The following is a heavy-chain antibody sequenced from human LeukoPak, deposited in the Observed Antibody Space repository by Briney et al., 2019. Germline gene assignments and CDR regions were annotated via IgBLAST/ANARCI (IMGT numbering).Heavy chain of an antibody. D-gene: IGHD3-3*01. V-gene: IGHV4-59*01. Sequence: SETLSLTCSVSGGSISTYYWHWIRHPPGKGLEWIGFIYYTGNTDYNPSLRSRVTISKATSRNQFSLQLTSVTAADTAVYFCARSRFLKWSDAFDTWGQGTTVTVST. J-gene: IGHJ3*02. CDR3: ARSRFLKWSDAFDT. CDR2: IYYTGNT. CDR1: GGSISTYY.